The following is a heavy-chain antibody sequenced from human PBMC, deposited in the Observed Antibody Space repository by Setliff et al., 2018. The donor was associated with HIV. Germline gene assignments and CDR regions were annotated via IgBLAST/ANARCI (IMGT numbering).Heavy chain of an antibody. D-gene: IGHD3-10*01. J-gene: IGHJ4*02. V-gene: IGHV4-4*08. CDR3: ARDYFGSLDY. CDR1: GASMSSYF. Sequence: PSETLSLTCTVSGASMSSYFWSWVRQTPGKGLEWIGYVLSSGSATYNPSLKSRVAMSVDTSKNQFSLSLASPTAADTAVYYCARDYFGSLDYWGQGTLVTVSS. CDR2: VLSSGSA.